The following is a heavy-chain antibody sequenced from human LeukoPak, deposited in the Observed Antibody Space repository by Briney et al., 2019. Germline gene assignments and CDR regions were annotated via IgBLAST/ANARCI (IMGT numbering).Heavy chain of an antibody. V-gene: IGHV1-46*01. Sequence: ASVKVSCKASGYTFTSYYMHWVRQAPGQGLEWMGIINPSGGSTSYAQEFQGRVNMTRDTSTSTVYMELSSLRSEDTAVYYCARDGYVSSGWYSMGFDPWGQGTLVTVSS. J-gene: IGHJ5*02. D-gene: IGHD6-19*01. CDR1: GYTFTSYY. CDR3: ARDGYVSSGWYSMGFDP. CDR2: INPSGGST.